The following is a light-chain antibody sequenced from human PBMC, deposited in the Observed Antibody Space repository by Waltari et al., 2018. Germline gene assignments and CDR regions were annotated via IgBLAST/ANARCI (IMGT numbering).Light chain of an antibody. CDR1: SRDVGSYNL. Sequence: QSALTQPASVSGSPGQSLTISCTGSSRDVGSYNLVSWYQQHPGKAPKLMIYEGSKRPSGVSNRFSGSKSDNTASLTIAGLQAEDEAHYYCCSYAGSSAPRVFGGGTKLTVL. CDR2: EGS. V-gene: IGLV2-23*01. J-gene: IGLJ3*02. CDR3: CSYAGSSAPRV.